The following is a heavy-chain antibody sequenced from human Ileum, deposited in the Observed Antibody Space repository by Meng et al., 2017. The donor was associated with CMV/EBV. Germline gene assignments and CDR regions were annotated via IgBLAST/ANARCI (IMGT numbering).Heavy chain of an antibody. Sequence: ASVKVSCKASGYTFAAYYINWVRQAPGQGLEWMGWINPNSGGTNNAQKFQGRVTMTRDTSISTAFMDLSSLISDDTAVYYCAGVGGGGDYYGMDVWGQGTTVTVSS. CDR2: INPNSGGT. V-gene: IGHV1-2*02. CDR3: AGVGGGGDYYGMDV. CDR1: GYTFAAYY. D-gene: IGHD3-16*01. J-gene: IGHJ6*02.